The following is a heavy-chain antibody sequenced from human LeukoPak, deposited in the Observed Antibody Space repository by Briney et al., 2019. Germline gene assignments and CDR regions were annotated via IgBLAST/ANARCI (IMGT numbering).Heavy chain of an antibody. CDR2: TRNKANSYTT. CDR3: ARVSIKDFDAFDI. Sequence: GSLRLSCAASGFTFSDHYMDWVRQAPGKGLEWVGRTRNKANSYTTEYAASVKGRFTISRDDSKNSLYLQMNSLKTEDTAVYYCARVSIKDFDAFDIWGQGTMVTVSS. CDR1: GFTFSDHY. V-gene: IGHV3-72*01. J-gene: IGHJ3*02. D-gene: IGHD3-10*01.